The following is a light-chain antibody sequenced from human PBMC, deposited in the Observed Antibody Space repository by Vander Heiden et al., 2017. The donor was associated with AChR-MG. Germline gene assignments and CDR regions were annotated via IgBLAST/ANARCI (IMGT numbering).Light chain of an antibody. CDR3: SSYSRGDTLV. Sequence: QSALTQPASVSGSPGQSITISCTGTGSDIGDYNFVSWYPQYPGKAPNLILYEVNNRPSGVSNRFSGSKSGNTAALTISGLQAEDEADYHCSSYSRGDTLVFGGGTKLTVL. V-gene: IGLV2-14*01. J-gene: IGLJ2*01. CDR1: GSDIGDYNF. CDR2: EVN.